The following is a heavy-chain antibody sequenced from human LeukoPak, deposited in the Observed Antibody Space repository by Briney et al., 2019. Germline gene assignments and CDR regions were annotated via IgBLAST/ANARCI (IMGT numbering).Heavy chain of an antibody. D-gene: IGHD6-13*01. V-gene: IGHV4-38-2*02. CDR1: GYSISSGYY. CDR3: ARISSSNWYNERGAFDV. J-gene: IGHJ3*01. CDR2: IYHSGST. Sequence: PSETLSLTCTVSGYSISSGYYWGWIRQPPGKGLEWIGSIYHSGSTYYNPSLKSRVTISVDTSKNQFSLKLRSVTAADTAVYYCARISSSNWYNERGAFDVWGQGTMVTVSS.